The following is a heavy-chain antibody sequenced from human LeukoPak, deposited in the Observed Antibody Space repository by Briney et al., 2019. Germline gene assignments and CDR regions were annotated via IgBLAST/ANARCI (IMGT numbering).Heavy chain of an antibody. V-gene: IGHV4-4*07. CDR2: ILASGNT. Sequence: SETLSLTCTVSGVPLSRYYGSWIRQPAGKGLEWVGRILASGNTNYNPSFESRLAMSVDTSRNQFSLNLTPVTAADTAIYYCVQDGPLRSDYWGQGTLVTVSS. CDR1: GVPLSRYY. D-gene: IGHD3-10*02. J-gene: IGHJ4*02. CDR3: VQDGPLRSDY.